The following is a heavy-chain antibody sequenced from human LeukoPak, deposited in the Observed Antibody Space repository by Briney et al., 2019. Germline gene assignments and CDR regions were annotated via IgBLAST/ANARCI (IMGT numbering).Heavy chain of an antibody. Sequence: ASVKVSCKASGGTFSSYAISWVRQAPGQGPEWMGGIIPIFGTANYAQKFQGRVTITTDESTSTAYMELSSLRSEDTAVYYCARDRSPYYDFWSGYGDAFDIWGQGTMVTVSS. V-gene: IGHV1-69*05. D-gene: IGHD3-3*01. CDR2: IIPIFGTA. CDR3: ARDRSPYYDFWSGYGDAFDI. J-gene: IGHJ3*02. CDR1: GGTFSSYA.